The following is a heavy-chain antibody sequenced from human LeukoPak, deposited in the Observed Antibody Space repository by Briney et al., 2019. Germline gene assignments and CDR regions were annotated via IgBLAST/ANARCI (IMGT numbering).Heavy chain of an antibody. CDR1: GFSFADYG. Sequence: GRCLRLSCAPSGFSFADYGISWVRQDPGKGLEWVSCINWKGCITCYADSVKGRFTISRDNAKNSLYMQMNSLRAEDTALYYCARDDTIFGVVIAPDYWGQGTLVTVSS. CDR3: ARDDTIFGVVIAPDY. D-gene: IGHD3-3*01. V-gene: IGHV3-20*04. J-gene: IGHJ4*02. CDR2: INWKGCIT.